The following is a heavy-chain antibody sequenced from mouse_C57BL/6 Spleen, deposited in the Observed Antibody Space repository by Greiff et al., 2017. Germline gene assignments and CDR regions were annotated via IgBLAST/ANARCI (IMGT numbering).Heavy chain of an antibody. D-gene: IGHD1-1*01. CDR3: ARSDPYYCSSYNY. CDR2: INPSTGGT. J-gene: IGHJ2*01. CDR1: GYSFTGYY. V-gene: IGHV1-42*01. Sequence: VQLKQSGPELVKPGASVKISCKASGYSFTGYYMNWVKQSPEKSLEWIGEINPSTGGTTYNQKFKAKATLTVDKSSSTAYMQLKSLTSEDSAVYYCARSDPYYCSSYNYWGQGTTLTVSS.